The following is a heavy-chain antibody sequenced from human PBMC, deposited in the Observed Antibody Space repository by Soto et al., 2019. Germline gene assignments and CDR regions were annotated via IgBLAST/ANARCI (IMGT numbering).Heavy chain of an antibody. V-gene: IGHV3-15*01. CDR3: TTDRGPYGMDV. J-gene: IGHJ6*02. CDR2: IKSKTDGGTT. CDR1: GFTFSNAW. Sequence: RLSCAASGFTFSNAWMSWVRQAPGKGLEWVGRIKSKTDGGTTDYAAPVKGRFTIARDDSKNTLYLQMNSLKTEGTAVYYCTTDRGPYGMDVWGQGTTVTVSS.